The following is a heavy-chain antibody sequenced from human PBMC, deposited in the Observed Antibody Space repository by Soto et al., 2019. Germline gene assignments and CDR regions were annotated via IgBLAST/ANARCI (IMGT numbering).Heavy chain of an antibody. J-gene: IGHJ6*02. CDR2: IKQDGSEK. D-gene: IGHD2-2*01. CDR1: GFTFSSYW. V-gene: IGHV3-7*03. Sequence: GGSLRLSCAASGFTFSSYWMSWVRQAPGKGLEWVANIKQDGSEKYYVDSVKGRFTISRDNAKNTLYLQMNSLRAEDTAVYYCAKDSQSVSVSAARVYGMDVWGQGTTVTVSS. CDR3: AKDSQSVSVSAARVYGMDV.